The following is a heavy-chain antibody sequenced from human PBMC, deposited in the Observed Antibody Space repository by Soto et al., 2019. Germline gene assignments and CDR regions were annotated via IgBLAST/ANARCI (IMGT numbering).Heavy chain of an antibody. CDR2: INGDGSTI. CDR3: ARAGYYGFDY. D-gene: IGHD4-17*01. V-gene: IGHV3-74*01. J-gene: IGHJ4*02. Sequence: EVQLVESGGDLVQPGGSLRLSCAASGFTFSSSWVHWVRQAPGEGLMWVSRINGDGSTINYADSVKGRFTTSRDNARNTLYLQTNSLRDEDTAVYYCARAGYYGFDYWGQGTLVTVSS. CDR1: GFTFSSSW.